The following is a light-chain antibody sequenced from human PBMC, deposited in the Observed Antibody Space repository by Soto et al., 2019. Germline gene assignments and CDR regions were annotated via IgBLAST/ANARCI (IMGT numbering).Light chain of an antibody. CDR1: SSNIGSNF. J-gene: IGLJ2*01. CDR2: DSN. Sequence: QSVLTQPPSVSAAPGQKVTISCSGSSSNIGSNFLSWYQQLPGTAPKLLIYDSNKRPSGIPDRFSGSKSGTSATLGITGLQTGDEADYYCGTWDSSLSVVVFGGETQLTVL. CDR3: GTWDSSLSVVV. V-gene: IGLV1-51*01.